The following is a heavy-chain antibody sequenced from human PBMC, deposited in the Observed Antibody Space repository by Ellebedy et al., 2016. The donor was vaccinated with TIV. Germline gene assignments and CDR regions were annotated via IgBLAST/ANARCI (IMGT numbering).Heavy chain of an antibody. Sequence: GESLKISCAASGFTFSSYSMNWVRQAPGKGLEWVSSISSSSSYIYYADSVKGRFTISRDNAKNSLYLQMNSLRAEDTAVYYCAREDCSSTSCFMDVWGKGTTVTVSS. CDR2: ISSSSSYI. V-gene: IGHV3-21*01. J-gene: IGHJ6*03. CDR3: AREDCSSTSCFMDV. CDR1: GFTFSSYS. D-gene: IGHD2-2*01.